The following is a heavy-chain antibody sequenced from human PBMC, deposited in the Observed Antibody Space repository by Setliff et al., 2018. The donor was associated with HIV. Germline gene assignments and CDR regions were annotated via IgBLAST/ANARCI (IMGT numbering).Heavy chain of an antibody. CDR2: LYSGGSR. Sequence: PGGSLRLSCAASGFTVSSNYMSWVRQAPGKGLEWVSVLYSGGSRYYADSVKGRFTISRDRSKNTLYLQMNGLRAEDTAVYYCARDDYFQHWGQGTLVTVSS. V-gene: IGHV3-53*01. CDR1: GFTVSSNY. CDR3: ARDDYFQH. J-gene: IGHJ1*01.